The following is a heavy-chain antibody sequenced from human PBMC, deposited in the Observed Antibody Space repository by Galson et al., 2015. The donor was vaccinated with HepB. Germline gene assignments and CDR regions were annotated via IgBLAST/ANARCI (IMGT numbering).Heavy chain of an antibody. J-gene: IGHJ4*02. V-gene: IGHV1-8*01. CDR2: MNPNSGNT. Sequence: SGAEVKKPGASVKVSCKASGYTFTSYDINWVRQATGQGLEWMGWMNPNSGNTGYAQKFQGRVTMTRNTSISTAYMELSSLRSEDTAVYYCARGPRSGSTRAYYFDYWGQGTLVTVSS. CDR3: ARGPRSGSTRAYYFDY. D-gene: IGHD1-26*01. CDR1: GYTFTSYD.